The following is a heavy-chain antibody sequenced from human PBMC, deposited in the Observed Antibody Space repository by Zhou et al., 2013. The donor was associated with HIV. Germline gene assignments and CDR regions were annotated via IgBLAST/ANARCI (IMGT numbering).Heavy chain of an antibody. CDR2: ISPNSGGT. CDR3: ARQKQWLVPGGMDV. V-gene: IGHV1-2*02. Sequence: QVQLLQSGAEVKKPGASVRVSCKVSGFTLSELSIHWVRQSPGKGLEWMGWISPNSGGTKYAQKFQGRVTMTRDTSISTAYMELSRLRSDDTAVYYCARQKQWLVPGGMDVWGQGTTVTV. J-gene: IGHJ6*02. D-gene: IGHD6-19*01. CDR1: GFTLSELS.